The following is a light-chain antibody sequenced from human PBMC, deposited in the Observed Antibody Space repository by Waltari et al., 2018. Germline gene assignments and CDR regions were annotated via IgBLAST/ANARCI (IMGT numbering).Light chain of an antibody. J-gene: IGKJ3*01. CDR3: MQTLKFPFT. CDR1: QSLLHSDGKTY. CDR2: EVS. Sequence: DIVMTQTPLSLSVTPGQSASISCRSSQSLLHSDGKTYLYWYLQRPGQPPPLLIYEVSSRFSGVPDRFSGIGSGTDFTLMISRVEAEDVGIYFCMQTLKFPFTFGPGTKVDI. V-gene: IGKV2D-29*01.